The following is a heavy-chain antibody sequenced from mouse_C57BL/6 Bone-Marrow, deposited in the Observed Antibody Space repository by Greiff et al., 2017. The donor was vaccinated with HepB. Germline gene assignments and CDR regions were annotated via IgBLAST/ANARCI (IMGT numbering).Heavy chain of an antibody. Sequence: EVQLKHSGAELVRPGASVKLSCTASGFNIKDDYMHWVKQRPEQGLEWIGWIDPENGDTEYASKFQGKATITADTSSNTAYLQLSSLTSEDTAVYYCTTGLLFDYWGQGTTLTVSS. D-gene: IGHD1-1*01. CDR1: GFNIKDDY. J-gene: IGHJ2*01. CDR3: TTGLLFDY. CDR2: IDPENGDT. V-gene: IGHV14-4*01.